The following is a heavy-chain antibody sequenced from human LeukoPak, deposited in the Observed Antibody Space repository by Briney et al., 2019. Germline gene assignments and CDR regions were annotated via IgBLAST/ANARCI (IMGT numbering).Heavy chain of an antibody. Sequence: GGSLRLSCAAFGFTLSSYWLHWVRQAPGKGLVWVSRINTDGSSTTYVDSVKGRFTISRDNAKNTLYLQMNSLRAEDTAVYYCARELSREKDCWVQGTLVTVSS. D-gene: IGHD3-16*02. CDR2: INTDGSST. CDR1: GFTLSSYW. J-gene: IGHJ4*02. V-gene: IGHV3-74*01. CDR3: ARELSREKDC.